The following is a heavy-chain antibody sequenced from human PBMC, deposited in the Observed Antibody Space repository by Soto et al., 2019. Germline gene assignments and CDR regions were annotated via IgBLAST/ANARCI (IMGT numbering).Heavy chain of an antibody. V-gene: IGHV3-48*01. D-gene: IGHD3-22*01. CDR3: ARWNYDTTGYYKGALDY. CDR2: ISTSSSTI. CDR1: GFTFNTYS. J-gene: IGHJ4*02. Sequence: EVQLVESGGGLVQPGGSLRLSCAASGFTFNTYSMNWVRQAPGRGLEWVSYISTSSSTIYYADSVKGRFTISRDNAKKSLYLQMNSMRAEDTAVYYCARWNYDTTGYYKGALDYWGQGTLVTVSS.